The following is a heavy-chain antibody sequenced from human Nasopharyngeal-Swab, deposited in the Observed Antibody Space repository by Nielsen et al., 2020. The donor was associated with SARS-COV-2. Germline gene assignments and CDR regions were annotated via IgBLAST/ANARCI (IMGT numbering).Heavy chain of an antibody. D-gene: IGHD2-15*01. V-gene: IGHV3-23*01. CDR3: AKGGDIVVVVAATIFDY. CDR1: GSTFSSNA. Sequence: GGSLRPSCAASGSTFSSNAMSWVRQAPGKGLEWVSAISGSGGSTYYADSVKGRFTISRDNSKNTPYLQMNGLRAEDTAVYYCAKGGDIVVVVAATIFDYWGQGTLVTVAS. J-gene: IGHJ4*02. CDR2: ISGSGGST.